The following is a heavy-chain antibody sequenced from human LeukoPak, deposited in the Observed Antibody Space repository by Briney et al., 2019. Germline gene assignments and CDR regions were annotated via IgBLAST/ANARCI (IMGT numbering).Heavy chain of an antibody. CDR1: RYTFTGYY. J-gene: IGHJ4*02. V-gene: IGHV1-2*02. D-gene: IGHD6-19*01. CDR2: INPNSGGT. Sequence: GASVKVSCKASRYTFTGYYMHWVRQAPGQGLEWMGWINPNSGGTNYAQKFQGRVTMTRGTSISTAYMELSRLRSDDTAVYYCARSRIAVAAKGYWGQGTLVTVSS. CDR3: ARSRIAVAAKGY.